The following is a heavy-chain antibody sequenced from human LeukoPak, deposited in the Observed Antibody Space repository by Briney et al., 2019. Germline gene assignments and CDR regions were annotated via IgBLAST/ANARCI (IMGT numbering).Heavy chain of an antibody. CDR2: INHSGST. V-gene: IGHV4-34*01. D-gene: IGHD6-13*01. J-gene: IGHJ4*02. CDR1: GGSFSGYY. CDR3: ARRCIAAAGYDY. Sequence: SETLSLTCAVYGGSFSGYYWSWIRQPPGKGLEWIGEINHSGSTNYNPSLKSRVTISVDTSKNQFSLKLSSVTAADTAVYYCARRCIAAAGYDYWGQGTLVTVSS.